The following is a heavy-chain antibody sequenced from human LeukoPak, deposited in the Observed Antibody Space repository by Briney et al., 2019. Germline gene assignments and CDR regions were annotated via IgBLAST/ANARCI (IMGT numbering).Heavy chain of an antibody. CDR1: GSSISSSSYY. J-gene: IGHJ4*02. D-gene: IGHD3-9*01. Sequence: SETLSLTCTVSGSSISSSSYYWSWIRQPPGKGLEWIGEINHSGSTNYNPSLKSRVTISVDTSKNQFSLKLSSVTAADTAVYYCATSLDFDRSFDYWGQGTLVTVSS. CDR3: ATSLDFDRSFDY. V-gene: IGHV4-39*07. CDR2: INHSGST.